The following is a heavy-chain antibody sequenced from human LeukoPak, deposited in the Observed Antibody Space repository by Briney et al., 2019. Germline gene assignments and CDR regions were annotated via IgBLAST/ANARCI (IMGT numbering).Heavy chain of an antibody. CDR3: ARYGIYGCNPTGCYTSFYYCGMDV. CDR1: GYSFLDYW. D-gene: IGHD2-2*01. CDR2: IFPHDSHI. V-gene: IGHV5-51*01. Sequence: GESLKISCKGSGYSFLDYWIGWVRQTPGKGQESMGFIFPHDSHIKYRPSFQGPATISIDKSISTAYVQWSSLKASDTAIYYCARYGIYGCNPTGCYTSFYYCGMDVWGQGTTVTVSS. J-gene: IGHJ6*02.